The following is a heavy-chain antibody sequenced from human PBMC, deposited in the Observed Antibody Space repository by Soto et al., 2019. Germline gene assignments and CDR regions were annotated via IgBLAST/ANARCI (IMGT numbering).Heavy chain of an antibody. CDR2: IYYTGST. D-gene: IGHD1-7*01. Sequence: SETLSLTCTVSGGSISSYYWNWIRQPPGKGLEWIGYIYYTGSTNYNPSLKSRVTISVDTSRNQFSLKLSSVTAADTAVYYCLRGVLTNWNYSYYYCMDVWGKGTTVTVSS. J-gene: IGHJ6*03. CDR1: GGSISSYY. V-gene: IGHV4-59*01. CDR3: LRGVLTNWNYSYYYCMDV.